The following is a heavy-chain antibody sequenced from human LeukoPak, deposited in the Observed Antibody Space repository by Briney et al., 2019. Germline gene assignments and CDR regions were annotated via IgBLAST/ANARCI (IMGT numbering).Heavy chain of an antibody. CDR3: ASLVVVAATDR. CDR1: GYTFTSYD. V-gene: IGHV1-69*04. CDR2: IIPILGIA. J-gene: IGHJ5*02. D-gene: IGHD2-15*01. Sequence: SVKVSCKASGYTFTSYDISWVRQAPGQGLEWMGRIIPILGIANYAQKFQGRVTITADKSTSTAYMELSSLRSEDTAVYYCASLVVVAATDRWGQGTLVTVSS.